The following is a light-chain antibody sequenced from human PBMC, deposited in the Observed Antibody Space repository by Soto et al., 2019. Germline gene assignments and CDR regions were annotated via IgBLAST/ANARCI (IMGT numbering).Light chain of an antibody. CDR1: QGIRAC. CDR3: QQGKSFPLT. Sequence: DIQMTQSPSSVSASVGDRVTITCRASQGIRACFAKNQQKPGEERRLLMYAASSLRRGVPPRCSGSGSGTHVSLSISSLQPEDGATYFCQQGKSFPLTFGGGTKVDIK. V-gene: IGKV1-12*01. J-gene: IGKJ4*01. CDR2: AAS.